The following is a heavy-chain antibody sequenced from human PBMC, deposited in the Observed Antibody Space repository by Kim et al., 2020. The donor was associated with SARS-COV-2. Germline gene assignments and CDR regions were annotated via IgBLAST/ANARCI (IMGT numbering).Heavy chain of an antibody. J-gene: IGHJ4*02. Sequence: GGSLRLSCAASGFTFSSYGMHWVRQAPGKGLEWVAVISYDGSNKYYADSVKGRFTISRDNSKNTLYLQMNSLRAEDTAVYYCAKAVDIVVVVAATGYFDYWGQGTLVTVSS. CDR2: ISYDGSNK. V-gene: IGHV3-30*18. CDR3: AKAVDIVVVVAATGYFDY. D-gene: IGHD2-15*01. CDR1: GFTFSSYG.